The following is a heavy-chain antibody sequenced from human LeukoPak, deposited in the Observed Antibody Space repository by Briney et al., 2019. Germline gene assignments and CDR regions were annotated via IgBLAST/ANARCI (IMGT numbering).Heavy chain of an antibody. D-gene: IGHD2-15*01. Sequence: PGRSLRLSCAASGFTFNSYVMSWVRQAPGKGLEWVSAINGGGGNTYYADSVKGRFTIPRDNSKNMVYLQMNSLRADDTAIYYCAKSVVVITFRFDDWGQGALVTVSS. CDR3: AKSVVVITFRFDD. V-gene: IGHV3-23*01. J-gene: IGHJ4*02. CDR1: GFTFNSYV. CDR2: INGGGGNT.